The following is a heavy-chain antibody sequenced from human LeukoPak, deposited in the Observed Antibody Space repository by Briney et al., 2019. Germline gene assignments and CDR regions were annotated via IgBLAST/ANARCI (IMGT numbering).Heavy chain of an antibody. J-gene: IGHJ4*02. CDR1: GGSFSGYY. CDR2: INHSGST. D-gene: IGHD5-18*01. Sequence: KSSETLSLTCAVYGGSFSGYYWSWIRQPPGKGLEWIGEINHSGSTNYNPSLKSRVTISVDTSKNQFSLKLSSVTAADTAVYYCAATRTAVVPDYWGQGTLVTVSS. CDR3: AATRTAVVPDY. V-gene: IGHV4-34*01.